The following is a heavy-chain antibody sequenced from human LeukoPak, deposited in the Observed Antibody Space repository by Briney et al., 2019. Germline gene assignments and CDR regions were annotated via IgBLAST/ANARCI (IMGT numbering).Heavy chain of an antibody. CDR2: IIPLFGTA. V-gene: IGHV1-69*01. CDR1: VGTLNRPA. Sequence: SVKLSCMASVGTLNRPALSRVRQAPGQGLEWMGGIIPLFGTANYAQKFQGRVSITPDDSTRTAYMELRRLRSEDMALYYCARDGDWFDPWGQGTPVTVSS. CDR3: ARDGDWFDP. J-gene: IGHJ5*02.